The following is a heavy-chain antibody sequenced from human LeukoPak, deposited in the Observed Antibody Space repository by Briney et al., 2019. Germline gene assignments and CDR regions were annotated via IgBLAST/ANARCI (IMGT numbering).Heavy chain of an antibody. V-gene: IGHV3-7*01. CDR3: ARDGVRDGLYFDY. J-gene: IGHJ4*02. CDR1: GFTFSNYG. CDR2: INQDGREK. Sequence: GGSLRLSCAASGFTFSNYGMSWVRQAPGKGLEWVANINQDGREKQYVDSVKGRFTISRDNAKNSLYLQMNSLRAEDTAVYYCARDGVRDGLYFDYWGQGTLVTVSS. D-gene: IGHD5-24*01.